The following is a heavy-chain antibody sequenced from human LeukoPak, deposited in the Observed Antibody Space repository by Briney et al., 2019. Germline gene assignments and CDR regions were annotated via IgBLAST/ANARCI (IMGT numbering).Heavy chain of an antibody. CDR2: ISAHNGDM. CDR1: GYTFTSYG. Sequence: ASVKVSCKASGYTFTSYGTSWVRQAPGQGLEWMGWISAHNGDMNYAQKLQGRVTMTTDTSTRTAYMELRSLRSDDTAVYYCARVRYFDWVSTAGYMDVWGKGTTVTVSS. D-gene: IGHD3-9*01. CDR3: ARVRYFDWVSTAGYMDV. J-gene: IGHJ6*03. V-gene: IGHV1-18*01.